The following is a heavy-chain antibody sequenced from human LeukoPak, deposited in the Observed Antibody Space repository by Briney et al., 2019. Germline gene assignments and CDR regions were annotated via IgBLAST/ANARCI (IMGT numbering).Heavy chain of an antibody. CDR2: IYYSWST. V-gene: IGHV4-59*01. D-gene: IGHD3-22*01. CDR1: GGSISSYY. CDR3: ARDRYYYDSSGYYASRYYYYYMDV. Sequence: PSETLSLTCTVSGGSISSYYWSWIRHPPGKGLEWIGYIYYSWSTNYNPSLKSRVTISVDTSKNQFSLKLSSVTAADTAVYYCARDRYYYDSSGYYASRYYYYYMDVWGKGTTVTVSS. J-gene: IGHJ6*03.